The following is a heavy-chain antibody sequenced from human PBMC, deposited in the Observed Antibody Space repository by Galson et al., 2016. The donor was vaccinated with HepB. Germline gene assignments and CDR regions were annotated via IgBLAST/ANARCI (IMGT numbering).Heavy chain of an antibody. CDR3: SRWTAYCPRPGCPGDHDYFDP. CDR2: MYPRGDT. V-gene: IGHV3-53*01. J-gene: IGHJ5*02. CDR1: GFLVSSSF. Sequence: SLRLSCAASGFLVSSSFMSWVRQTPVTGLEWVTVMYPRGDTHYTDSWRGRFTISRDNSRNSMSLQMTNLRVGDTAVYFCSRWTAYCPRPGCPGDHDYFDPWGQGILVTVSS. D-gene: IGHD4-11*01.